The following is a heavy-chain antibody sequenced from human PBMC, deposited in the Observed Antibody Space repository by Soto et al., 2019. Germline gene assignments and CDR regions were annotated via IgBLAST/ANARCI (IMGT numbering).Heavy chain of an antibody. J-gene: IGHJ6*02. CDR2: IWYDGSNK. D-gene: IGHD3-3*01. CDR3: ARDQGEGDTIFGVAEHEIKYGMDV. CDR1: GFTFSSYG. Sequence: QVQLVESGGGVVQPGRSLRLSCAASGFTFSSYGMHWVRQAPGKGLEWVAVIWYDGSNKYYADSVKGRFTISRDNSKNTLYLQMNSLRAEDTAVYYCARDQGEGDTIFGVAEHEIKYGMDVWGQGTTVTVSS. V-gene: IGHV3-33*01.